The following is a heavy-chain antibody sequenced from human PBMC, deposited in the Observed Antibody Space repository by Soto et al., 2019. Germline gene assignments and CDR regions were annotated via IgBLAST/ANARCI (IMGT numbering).Heavy chain of an antibody. CDR1: GYTFTGYY. Sequence: ASVKVSCKASGYTFTGYYMHWVRQAPGQGLEWMGWINPNSGGTNYAQKFQGWVTMTRDTSISTAYMELSRLRSDDTAVYYCARVAGDGYTDFDYWGQGTLVTVSS. J-gene: IGHJ4*02. CDR2: INPNSGGT. CDR3: ARVAGDGYTDFDY. V-gene: IGHV1-2*04. D-gene: IGHD5-12*01.